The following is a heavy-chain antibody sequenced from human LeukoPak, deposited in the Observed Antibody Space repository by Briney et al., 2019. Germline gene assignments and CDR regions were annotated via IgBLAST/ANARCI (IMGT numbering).Heavy chain of an antibody. CDR1: GFTFSSYW. CDR2: IKQDGSEK. CDR3: ARVQKQWLVPHYFDY. J-gene: IGHJ4*02. Sequence: GGSLRLSCAASGFTFSSYWMSWVRQAPGKGLEWEANIKQDGSEKYYVDSVKGRFTISRDNAKNSLYLQMNSLRAEDTAVYYCARVQKQWLVPHYFDYWGQGTLVTVSS. V-gene: IGHV3-7*03. D-gene: IGHD6-19*01.